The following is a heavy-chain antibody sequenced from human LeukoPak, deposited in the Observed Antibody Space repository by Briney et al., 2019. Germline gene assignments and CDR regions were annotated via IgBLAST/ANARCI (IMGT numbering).Heavy chain of an antibody. CDR3: ATRTVLRYFDWLSPRGFDY. CDR2: IYYSGST. V-gene: IGHV4-31*03. Sequence: TSQTLSLTCTVSGGSISSGGYYWSWIRQHPGKGLEWIGYIYYSGSTYYNPSLKSRVTISVDTSKNQFSLKLSSVTAADTAVYYCATRTVLRYFDWLSPRGFDYWGQGTLVTVSS. J-gene: IGHJ4*02. CDR1: GGSISSGGYY. D-gene: IGHD3-9*01.